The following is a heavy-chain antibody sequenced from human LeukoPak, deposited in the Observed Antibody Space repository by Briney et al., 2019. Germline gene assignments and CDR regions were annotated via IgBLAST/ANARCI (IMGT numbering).Heavy chain of an antibody. CDR2: ISGSGYST. V-gene: IGHV3-23*01. CDR3: AKEAGYSGYDYPDY. D-gene: IGHD5-12*01. J-gene: IGHJ4*02. Sequence: GGSLRLSCAASGSTFSSYAMSWVRQAPGKGLEWVSAISGSGYSTYYADSVQGRFTISRDNSKNTLYLQMSSLRAEDTAVYYCAKEAGYSGYDYPDYWGQGTLVTVSS. CDR1: GSTFSSYA.